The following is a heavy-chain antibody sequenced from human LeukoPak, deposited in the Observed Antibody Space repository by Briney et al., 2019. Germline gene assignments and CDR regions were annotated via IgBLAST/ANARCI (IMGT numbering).Heavy chain of an antibody. Sequence: PGGSLRLSCSASGFSVSKNYMNWVRQAPGKGLEWVSVIYSGGSTYHADSVKGRFTISRDNSKNTLYLHMNRLRAEDTAVYYCARGFYDFWSGYDYWGQGTLVTVSS. CDR1: GFSVSKNY. CDR2: IYSGGST. D-gene: IGHD3-3*01. V-gene: IGHV3-53*01. CDR3: ARGFYDFWSGYDY. J-gene: IGHJ4*02.